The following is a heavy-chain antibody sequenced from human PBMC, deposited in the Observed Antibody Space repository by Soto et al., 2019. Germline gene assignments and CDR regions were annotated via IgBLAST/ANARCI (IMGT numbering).Heavy chain of an antibody. J-gene: IGHJ4*02. Sequence: GGSLRLSCSASGFTFNSYAMHWVRQAPGKGLEFVSAISSYGADTYYADSVKGRFAISRDNSKNTLYLQMSSLRAEDTALYYCVKEGYMRSDWYGQFDYWGQGALVTVSS. V-gene: IGHV3-64D*06. CDR1: GFTFNSYA. CDR3: VKEGYMRSDWYGQFDY. D-gene: IGHD6-19*01. CDR2: ISSYGADT.